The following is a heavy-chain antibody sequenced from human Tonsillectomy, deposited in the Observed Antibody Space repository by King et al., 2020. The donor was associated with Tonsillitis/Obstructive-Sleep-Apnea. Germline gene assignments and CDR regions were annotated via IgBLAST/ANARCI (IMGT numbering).Heavy chain of an antibody. CDR3: AREGEYYDILTGYYSLYYFDY. CDR2: INIDGSST. CDR1: GFTFSSYW. D-gene: IGHD3-9*01. Sequence: VQLVESGGGLVQPGGSLRLSCAASGFTFSSYWMHWVRQAPGKGLVWVSRINIDGSSTSYADSVKGRFTISRDNAKNTLYLQMNRPRAEDTAVYYCAREGEYYDILTGYYSLYYFDYWGQGTLVTVSS. J-gene: IGHJ4*02. V-gene: IGHV3-74*01.